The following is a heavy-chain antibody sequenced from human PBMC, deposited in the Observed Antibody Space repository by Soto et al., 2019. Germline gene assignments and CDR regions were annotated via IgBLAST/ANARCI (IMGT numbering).Heavy chain of an antibody. CDR1: GFTFSNAW. Sequence: EVQLVESGGGLVKPGGSLRLSCAASGFTFSNAWMNWVRQAPGKGLEWVGRIKSKTDGGTTDFAAPVKGSFIISRDDSKNTLYLQMNSLKTEDTAVYYCTTDLYVSMVRGVSPIDYWGQGTLVTVSS. V-gene: IGHV3-15*07. D-gene: IGHD3-10*01. CDR2: IKSKTDGGTT. J-gene: IGHJ4*02. CDR3: TTDLYVSMVRGVSPIDY.